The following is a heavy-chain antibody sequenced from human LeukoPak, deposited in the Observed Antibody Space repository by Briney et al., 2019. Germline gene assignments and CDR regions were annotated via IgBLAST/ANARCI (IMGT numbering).Heavy chain of an antibody. CDR2: ISGSGGST. V-gene: IGHV3-23*01. CDR1: GFTFSSYA. Sequence: GGSLRLSCAASGFTFSSYAMSWVRQAPGKGLEWVSAISGSGGSTYYADSVKGRFTISRDNSKNTLYLQMNSLRAEDTAVYYCAKDGPGVVVVITGDAFDIWGQGTMVTVSS. D-gene: IGHD3-22*01. J-gene: IGHJ3*02. CDR3: AKDGPGVVVVITGDAFDI.